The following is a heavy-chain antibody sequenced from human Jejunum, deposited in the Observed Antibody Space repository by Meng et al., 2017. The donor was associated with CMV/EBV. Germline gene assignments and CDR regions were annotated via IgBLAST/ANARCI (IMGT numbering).Heavy chain of an antibody. CDR2: IYTGGST. CDR1: GFKVTSIY. Sequence: CAVSGFKVTSIYLSWVRQAPGKGLEWVSTIYTGGSTFYTDSVEGRFAISRDTSKNTLYLQMNSLRADDTAVYYCAQSTPSQTDFWEWGQGTLVTVSS. J-gene: IGHJ4*02. CDR3: AQSTPSQTDFWE. D-gene: IGHD2-2*01. V-gene: IGHV3-53*01.